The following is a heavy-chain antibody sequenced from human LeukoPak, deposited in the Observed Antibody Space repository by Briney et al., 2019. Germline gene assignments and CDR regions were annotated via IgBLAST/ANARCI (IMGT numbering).Heavy chain of an antibody. J-gene: IGHJ4*02. V-gene: IGHV3-23*01. D-gene: IGHD3-3*01. CDR2: ISGSGGST. CDR1: GFTFSSYA. CDR3: AKRSGYDFWSGRVGDY. Sequence: GGSLRLYCAASGFTFSSYAMRWVRQAPGKGLEWVSAISGSGGSTYYADSVKGRFTISRDNSKNTLYLQMNSLRAEDTAVYYCAKRSGYDFWSGRVGDYWGQGTLVTVSS.